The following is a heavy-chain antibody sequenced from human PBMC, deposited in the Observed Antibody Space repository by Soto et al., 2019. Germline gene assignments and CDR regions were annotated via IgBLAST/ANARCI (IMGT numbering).Heavy chain of an antibody. J-gene: IGHJ4*02. CDR2: VNAGNGDT. D-gene: IGHD3-10*01. CDR3: ARGIWTMTRGAYYFDN. V-gene: IGHV1-3*01. Sequence: QVLLLQSGTEVKKPGASVKISCKASGFAFTNHAMQWVRQARGQRPEWMGWVNAGNGDTKYSQKFQGRLTITRDTSASTAYMELSSLTSEDTAVYYCARGIWTMTRGAYYFDNWGQGTLVTVSS. CDR1: GFAFTNHA.